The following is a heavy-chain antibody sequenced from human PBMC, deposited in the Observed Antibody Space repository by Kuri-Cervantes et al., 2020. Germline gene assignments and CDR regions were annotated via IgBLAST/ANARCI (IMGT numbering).Heavy chain of an antibody. V-gene: IGHV4-34*01. Sequence: ESLKISCAVYGGSFSGYYWSWIRQPPGKGLEWIGEIYHSGSTNYNPSLKSRVTISVDKSKNQFSLKLSSVTAADAAVYYCARAVAVGLGVIYPLYCYYGMDVWGQGTTVTVSS. CDR3: ARAVAVGLGVIYPLYCYYGMDV. D-gene: IGHD2-15*01. CDR1: GGSFSGYY. CDR2: IYHSGST. J-gene: IGHJ6*02.